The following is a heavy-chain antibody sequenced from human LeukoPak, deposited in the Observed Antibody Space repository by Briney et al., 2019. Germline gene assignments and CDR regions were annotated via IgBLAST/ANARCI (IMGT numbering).Heavy chain of an antibody. CDR3: ARLGDDAFDI. Sequence: GSLRLSCAASGFTFSSYSMNWVRQAPGKGLEWVSAISGSGGSTYYADSVKGRFTISRDNAKNSLYLQMNSLRAEDTAVYYCARLGDDAFDIWGQGTMVTVSS. J-gene: IGHJ3*02. CDR2: ISGSGGST. V-gene: IGHV3-21*01. CDR1: GFTFSSYS.